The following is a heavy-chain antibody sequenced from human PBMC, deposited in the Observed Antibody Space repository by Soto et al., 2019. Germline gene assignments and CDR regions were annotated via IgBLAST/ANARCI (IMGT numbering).Heavy chain of an antibody. V-gene: IGHV3-15*01. CDR1: GFTFSNFW. CDR2: IKSRTENETT. J-gene: IGHJ4*02. CDR3: VTVLPHANSWFDY. Sequence: GADPRLSCEACGFTFSNFWMSWVRQGPLKGLEWLGRIKSRTENETTDYASPARGRFIISRDDSKNMLYLQLNSLKSEETGVYYCVTVLPHANSWFDYWGQGTPVTASS. D-gene: IGHD3-3*01.